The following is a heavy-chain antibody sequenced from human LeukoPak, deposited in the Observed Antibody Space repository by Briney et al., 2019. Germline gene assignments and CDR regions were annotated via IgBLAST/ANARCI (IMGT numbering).Heavy chain of an antibody. CDR3: AARDGPWGPYAFDI. CDR2: INTDGSST. J-gene: IGHJ3*02. CDR1: GFTFSSYW. V-gene: IGHV3-74*01. D-gene: IGHD5-24*01. Sequence: GGSLRLSCAASGFTFSSYWMHWVRQAPGKGLVWVSRINTDGSSTSYADSVKGRFTISRDNAKNSLYLQMNSLRAEDTAVYYCAARDGPWGPYAFDIWGQGTMVTVSS.